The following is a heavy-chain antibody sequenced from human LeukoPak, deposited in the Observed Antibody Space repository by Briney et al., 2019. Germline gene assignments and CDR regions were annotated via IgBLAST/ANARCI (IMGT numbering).Heavy chain of an antibody. D-gene: IGHD2-2*01. CDR2: IYYTGST. CDR3: ARREVEPDASDY. CDR1: GGSISSSSYY. Sequence: SETLSLTCIVSGGSISSSSYYWGWIRQPPGKGLEWIGSIYYTGSTYYNPSLNSRVTISVDSSKTQFSLKLSSVTAADTAVYYCARREVEPDASDYWGQGTLVTVSS. J-gene: IGHJ4*02. V-gene: IGHV4-39*01.